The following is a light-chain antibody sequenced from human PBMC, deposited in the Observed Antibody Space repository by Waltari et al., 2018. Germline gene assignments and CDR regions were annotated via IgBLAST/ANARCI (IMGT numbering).Light chain of an antibody. J-gene: IGKJ2*01. CDR2: WAS. CDR3: QQYYSTLPYT. V-gene: IGKV4-1*01. CDR1: QRVLYSSNNKNY. Sequence: DIVLTQSPDSLAVSLGERATINCKSRQRVLYSSNNKNYLAWYQQKPGQPPKLLIYWASTRESGVPDRFSGSGSGTDFTLTISSLQAEDVAVYYCQQYYSTLPYTFGQGTKLEIK.